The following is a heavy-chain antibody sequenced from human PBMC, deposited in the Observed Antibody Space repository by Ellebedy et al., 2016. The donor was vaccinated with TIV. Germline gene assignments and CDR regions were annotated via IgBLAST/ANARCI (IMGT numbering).Heavy chain of an antibody. Sequence: AASVKVSCKASGGTFSSYAISWARQAPGQGLEWMGGTIPIFGTANYAQKFQGRVTITADESTSTAYMELSSLRSEDTAVYYCARDRSYGSGSYRVGDYYGMDVWGQGTTVTVSS. D-gene: IGHD3-10*01. CDR1: GGTFSSYA. V-gene: IGHV1-69*13. J-gene: IGHJ6*02. CDR3: ARDRSYGSGSYRVGDYYGMDV. CDR2: TIPIFGTA.